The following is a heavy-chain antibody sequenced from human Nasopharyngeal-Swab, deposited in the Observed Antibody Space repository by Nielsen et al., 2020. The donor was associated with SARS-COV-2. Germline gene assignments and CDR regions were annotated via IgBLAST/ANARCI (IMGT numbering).Heavy chain of an antibody. Sequence: SETLSLTCAVYRCSFSGYYWSWIRQPPGKGLEWIGEINHSGSTNYNPSLKSRVTISVDTSKNQFSLKLSSVTAEDTAVYYCAREYSSSSALLDYWGQGTLVTVSS. CDR2: INHSGST. J-gene: IGHJ4*02. CDR3: AREYSSSSALLDY. V-gene: IGHV4-34*01. CDR1: RCSFSGYY. D-gene: IGHD6-6*01.